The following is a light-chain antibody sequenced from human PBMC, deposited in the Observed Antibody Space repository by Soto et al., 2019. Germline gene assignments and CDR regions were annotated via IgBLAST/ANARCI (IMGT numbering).Light chain of an antibody. Sequence: EIVLTQSPATLSLSPGERATLSCRASQSVSSYLAWYQQKPGQAPRLLIYDASNRATGIPARFSGSGSGTDFTLTISSLAPEYFAVYYWQQRSNWLLTFGPGTKVDIK. J-gene: IGKJ3*01. CDR1: QSVSSY. CDR2: DAS. V-gene: IGKV3-11*01. CDR3: QQRSNWLLT.